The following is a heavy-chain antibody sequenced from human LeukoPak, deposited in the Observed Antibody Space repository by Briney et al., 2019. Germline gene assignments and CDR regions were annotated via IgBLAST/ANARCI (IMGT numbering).Heavy chain of an antibody. V-gene: IGHV1-18*01. CDR3: ARVVRSDSFDYDYYYAMDV. J-gene: IGHJ6*02. CDR1: GFTFTRYS. Sequence: ASVKVSCKASGFTFTRYSITWVRQAPGKGHEWMGWISDYNGNTNYAQKYQGRVTMTTDASTRTAYMELRSLRSDDTAVYYCARVVRSDSFDYDYYYAMDVWGQGTTVTVSS. D-gene: IGHD2-8*01. CDR2: ISDYNGNT.